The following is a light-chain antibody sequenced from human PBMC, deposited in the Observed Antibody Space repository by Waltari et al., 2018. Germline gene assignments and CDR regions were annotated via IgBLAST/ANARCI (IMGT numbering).Light chain of an antibody. V-gene: IGKV3-11*01. Sequence: EIILTQSPAILSLSPGERATLSCRASQSVSSNLAWYQLKPGQAPRLLSSGVSNRATGIPDSFSGSGSVTGFTLTISSLEPEDFAFYFCQHYSHWPWTFGQGTKVEIK. CDR1: QSVSSN. CDR2: GVS. J-gene: IGKJ1*01. CDR3: QHYSHWPWT.